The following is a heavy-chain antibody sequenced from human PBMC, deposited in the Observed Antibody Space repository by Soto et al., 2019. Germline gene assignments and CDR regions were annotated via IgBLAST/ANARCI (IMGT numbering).Heavy chain of an antibody. CDR2: MRANSGDR. Sequence: QVQLVQSGAEVKKPGASVKVSCKPSGDTFTNFDLNWVRQAAGKGLEWLGWMRANSGDRGHAQKFRDRVSLTRDTSMSTAYMELSSLRPEDTAVYYCARYLHVQGFKVWGQGTLVIVSS. J-gene: IGHJ4*02. CDR3: ARYLHVQGFKV. V-gene: IGHV1-8*01. D-gene: IGHD2-15*01. CDR1: GDTFTNFD.